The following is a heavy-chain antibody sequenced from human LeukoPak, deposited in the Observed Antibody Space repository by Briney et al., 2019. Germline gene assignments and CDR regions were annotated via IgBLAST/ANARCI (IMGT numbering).Heavy chain of an antibody. V-gene: IGHV3-21*01. CDR3: ARGIGQQYSSSWYYFDY. J-gene: IGHJ4*02. Sequence: GGSLRLSCAASGFTFSSYSMNWVRQAPGKGLEWVSSISSSSSYIYYADSVKGRFTISRDNAENSLYLQMNSLRAEDTAVYYCARGIGQQYSSSWYYFDYWGQGTLVTVSS. CDR2: ISSSSSYI. D-gene: IGHD6-13*01. CDR1: GFTFSSYS.